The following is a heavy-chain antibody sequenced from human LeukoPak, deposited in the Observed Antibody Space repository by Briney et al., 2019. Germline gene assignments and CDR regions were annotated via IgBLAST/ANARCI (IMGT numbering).Heavy chain of an antibody. J-gene: IGHJ6*03. CDR2: ISAYNGNT. V-gene: IGHV1-18*01. CDR3: ARAPPAADYYYYMDV. CDR1: GYTFTSYA. Sequence: GASVKVSCKASGYTFTSYAISWVRQAPGQGLEWMGWISAYNGNTNYAQKLQGRVTMTTDTSTSTAYMELRSLRSDDTAVYYCARAPPAADYYYYMDVWGKGTTVTVSS.